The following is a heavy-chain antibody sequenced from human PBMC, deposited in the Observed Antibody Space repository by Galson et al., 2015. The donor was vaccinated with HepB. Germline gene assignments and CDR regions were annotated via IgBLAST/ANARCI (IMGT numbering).Heavy chain of an antibody. J-gene: IGHJ6*03. Sequence: SVKVSCKASGYAFTSYDINWVRQATGQGLEWMGWMNPNSGNTGYAQKFQGRVTMTRNTSISTAYMELSSLRSEDTAVYYCARGPYSSSWNYYYYYMDVWGKGTTVTVSS. D-gene: IGHD6-13*01. CDR2: MNPNSGNT. CDR1: GYAFTSYD. V-gene: IGHV1-8*01. CDR3: ARGPYSSSWNYYYYYMDV.